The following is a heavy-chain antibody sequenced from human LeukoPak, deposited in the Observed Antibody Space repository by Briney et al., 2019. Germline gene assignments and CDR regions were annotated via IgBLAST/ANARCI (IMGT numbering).Heavy chain of an antibody. CDR3: ARDTVTTYQYYYYYYMDV. V-gene: IGHV4-39*07. D-gene: IGHD4-11*01. Sequence: SETLSLTCTVSGGSISSGSYYWGWIRQPPGKGLEWIGSIYYSGSTYYNPSLKSRVTISVDTSKNQFSLKLSSVTAADTAVYYCARDTVTTYQYYYYYYMDVWGKGTTVTISS. J-gene: IGHJ6*03. CDR2: IYYSGST. CDR1: GGSISSGSYY.